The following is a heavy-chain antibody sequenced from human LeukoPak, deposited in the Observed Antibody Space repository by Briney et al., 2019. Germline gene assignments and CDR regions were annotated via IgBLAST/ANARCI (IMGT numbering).Heavy chain of an antibody. CDR3: ARDSLIQYGSGSYWGFDY. Sequence: GGSLRLSCAASGFTFSNYWMSWVRQAPGKGPEWVGDIKTDGSDKYYVGSVKGRFTISRDNAKNSLYLQMISLRAEDTAVYYCARDSLIQYGSGSYWGFDYWGQGILVTVSS. J-gene: IGHJ4*02. D-gene: IGHD3-10*01. CDR2: IKTDGSDK. CDR1: GFTFSNYW. V-gene: IGHV3-7*03.